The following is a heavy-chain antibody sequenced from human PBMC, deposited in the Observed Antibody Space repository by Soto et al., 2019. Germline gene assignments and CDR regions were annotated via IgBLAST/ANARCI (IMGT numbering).Heavy chain of an antibody. CDR3: ARTFLEWNWFDP. J-gene: IGHJ5*02. Sequence: SETLSLTCTVSGGSISSYYWSWIRQPPGKGLEWIGYIYYSGSTNYNPSLKSRVTISVGTSKNQFSLKLSSVTAADTAVYYCARTFLEWNWFDPWGQGTLVTVSS. V-gene: IGHV4-59*01. CDR1: GGSISSYY. CDR2: IYYSGST. D-gene: IGHD3-3*02.